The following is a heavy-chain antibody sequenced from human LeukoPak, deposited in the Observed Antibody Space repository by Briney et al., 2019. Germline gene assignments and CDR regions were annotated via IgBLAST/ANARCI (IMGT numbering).Heavy chain of an antibody. CDR2: INPNSGGT. J-gene: IGHJ5*02. CDR1: GYTFTGYY. CDR3: AREGYDWELPRPFWFDP. V-gene: IGHV1-2*02. Sequence: WASVKVSCKASGYTFTGYYMHWVRQAPGQGLEWMGWINPNSGGTNYAQKFQGRVTMTRDTSISTAYMELSRLRSDDTAVYYCAREGYDWELPRPFWFDPWGQGTLVTVSS. D-gene: IGHD1-26*01.